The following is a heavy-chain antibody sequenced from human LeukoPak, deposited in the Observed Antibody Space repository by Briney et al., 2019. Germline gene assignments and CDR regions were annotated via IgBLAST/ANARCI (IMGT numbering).Heavy chain of an antibody. CDR3: ARRGSSFFDY. D-gene: IGHD6-13*01. CDR1: GGSISSSSYY. CDR2: IYYSGST. Sequence: SETLFLTCTVSGGSISSSSYYWGWIRQPPGKGLEWIGSIYYSGSTYYNPSLKSRVTISVDTSKNQFSLKLSSVTAADTAVYYCARRGSSFFDYWGQGILVTVSS. J-gene: IGHJ4*02. V-gene: IGHV4-39*01.